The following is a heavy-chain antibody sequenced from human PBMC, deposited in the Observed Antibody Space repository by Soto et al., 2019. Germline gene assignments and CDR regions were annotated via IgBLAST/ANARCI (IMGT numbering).Heavy chain of an antibody. V-gene: IGHV3-33*01. CDR3: ARGGDFWSGYYKDYYYYGMDV. CDR1: GFTFSSYG. Sequence: GGSLRLSCAASGFTFSSYGMHWVRQAPGKGLEWVAVIWYDGSNKYYADSVKGRFTISRDNSKNTLYLQMNSLRAEDTAVYYCARGGDFWSGYYKDYYYYGMDVWGQGTTVTVSS. D-gene: IGHD3-3*01. J-gene: IGHJ6*02. CDR2: IWYDGSNK.